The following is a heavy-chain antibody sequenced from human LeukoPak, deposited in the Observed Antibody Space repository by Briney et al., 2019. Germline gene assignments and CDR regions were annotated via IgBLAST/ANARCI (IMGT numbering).Heavy chain of an antibody. J-gene: IGHJ5*02. CDR2: ILNDGSDK. CDR1: GFKFSDFV. Sequence: GGSLRLSCTASGFKFSDFVMNWVRQASGKGLEWVAGILNDGSDKDYSDSVKGRFTISRDNSKNSLYLQMNSLRTEDTALYYCAKGAFANWFDPWGQGTLVTVSS. CDR3: AKGAFANWFDP. D-gene: IGHD3-10*01. V-gene: IGHV3-30*18.